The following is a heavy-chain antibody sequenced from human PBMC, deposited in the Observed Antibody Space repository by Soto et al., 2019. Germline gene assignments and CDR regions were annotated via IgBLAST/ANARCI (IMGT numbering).Heavy chain of an antibody. CDR2: IDPSDSYT. J-gene: IGHJ6*02. D-gene: IGHD6-13*01. Sequence: GESLKISCKASGFGFTTFLISWVRQMPGKGLEWMGKIDPSDSYTDYSPSFQDHVTISGDKSISTTYLQWSSQKASDTAIYYCARHGAAAGTAYYYYGMDVWGQGTTVTVSS. CDR1: GFGFTTFL. V-gene: IGHV5-10-1*01. CDR3: ARHGAAAGTAYYYYGMDV.